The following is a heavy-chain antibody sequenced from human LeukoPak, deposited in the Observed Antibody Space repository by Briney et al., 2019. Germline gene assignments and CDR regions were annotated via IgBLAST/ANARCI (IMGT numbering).Heavy chain of an antibody. CDR1: GFTFSDYY. CDR2: ISSSGSTI. D-gene: IGHD6-13*01. CDR3: APDSSSWYYYGMDV. V-gene: IGHV3-11*01. Sequence: GGSLRLSCAASGFTFSDYYMSWIRQAPGKGLEWVSYISSSGSTIYYADSVKGRFTISRDNAKNSLYLQMNSLRAEDTAVYYCAPDSSSWYYYGMDVWGQGTTVTVSS. J-gene: IGHJ6*02.